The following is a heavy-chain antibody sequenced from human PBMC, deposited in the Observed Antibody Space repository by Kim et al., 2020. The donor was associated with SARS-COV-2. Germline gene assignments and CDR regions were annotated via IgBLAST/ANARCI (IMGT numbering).Heavy chain of an antibody. V-gene: IGHV7-4-1*02. J-gene: IGHJ6*02. CDR2: INTNTGNP. Sequence: ASVKVSCKASGYTFINYAMNWVRQAPGQGLEWMGWINTNTGNPTYAQGFTGRFVLSLDTSVSTAYLQISSLKAEDIAVYYCARSYSGVRGVITYYHGMDVWGQGTTVTVSS. D-gene: IGHD3-10*01. CDR3: ARSYSGVRGVITYYHGMDV. CDR1: GYTFINYA.